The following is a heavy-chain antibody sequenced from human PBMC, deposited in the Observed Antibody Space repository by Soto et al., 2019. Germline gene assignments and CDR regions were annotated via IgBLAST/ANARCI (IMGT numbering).Heavy chain of an antibody. J-gene: IGHJ4*02. CDR2: IYYSGST. V-gene: IGHV4-59*08. CDR1: GGSISSYY. CDR3: ARQARYGSGSYRMSYFDY. D-gene: IGHD3-10*01. Sequence: QVQLQESGPGLVKPSETLSLTCTVSGGSISSYYWSWIRQPPGKGLEWIGYIYYSGSTNYNPSLKSRVTISVDTSKNQFSLKLSSVTAADTAVYYCARQARYGSGSYRMSYFDYWGQGTLVTVSS.